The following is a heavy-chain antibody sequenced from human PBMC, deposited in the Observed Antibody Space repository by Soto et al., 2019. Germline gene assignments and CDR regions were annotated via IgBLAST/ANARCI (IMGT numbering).Heavy chain of an antibody. CDR2: FDREYGET. CDR1: GYTLTELP. J-gene: IGHJ5*02. D-gene: IGHD3-9*01. V-gene: IGHV1-24*01. Sequence: QVQLVQSGAEVKKPGASVKVSCKVSGYTLTELPMHWVRQAPGKGLEWMGGFDREYGETIYTQKFQGRLTMTEDTSTDTAYMELRSLRSEDTAVYYCAALRTGYYESGPRGTSEVDPWGPGTLVTVSS. CDR3: AALRTGYYESGPRGTSEVDP.